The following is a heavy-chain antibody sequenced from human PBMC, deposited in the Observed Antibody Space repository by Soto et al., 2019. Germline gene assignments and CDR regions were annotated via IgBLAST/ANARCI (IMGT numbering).Heavy chain of an antibody. CDR2: ISYDGSNR. CDR3: VGGQYYFDY. D-gene: IGHD3-10*01. CDR1: GFPFTTYG. Sequence: QVQLVESGGGVVQPGRSLRLSCAASGFPFTTYGMHWVREGPGKGLEWVAVISYDGSNRYYADSVKGRFTISRDNSKNTLYLQMNDLSPEDTALYYCVGGQYYFDYRGPGTLVTFS. J-gene: IGHJ4*02. V-gene: IGHV3-30*03.